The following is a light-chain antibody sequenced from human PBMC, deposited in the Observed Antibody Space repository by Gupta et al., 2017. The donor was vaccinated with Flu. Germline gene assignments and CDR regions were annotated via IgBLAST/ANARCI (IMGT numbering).Light chain of an antibody. V-gene: IGLV4-69*01. CDR1: SGRSSYA. J-gene: IGLJ3*02. CDR3: QTWGTGPWG. CDR2: LNSDGSH. Sequence: GASVKLTCTLSSGRSSYAIAWHQQQPEKGPRYFMKLNSDGSHSKADGHTDRFPGSSSGAEPHLAISSLLSADDGDYYCQTWGTGPWGVGGG.